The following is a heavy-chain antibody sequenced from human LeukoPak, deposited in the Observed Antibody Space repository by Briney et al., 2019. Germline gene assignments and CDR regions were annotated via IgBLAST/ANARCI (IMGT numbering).Heavy chain of an antibody. CDR1: GFTFSSYE. D-gene: IGHD2-15*01. CDR3: ARDPVYCSGGSCYPGWFDP. CDR2: ISSSGGTI. V-gene: IGHV3-48*03. J-gene: IGHJ5*02. Sequence: GGSLRLSCAASGFTFSSYEMNWVRQAPGKGLEWVSYISSSGGTIYYADSVKGRFTISRDNSKNTLYLQMNSLRAEDTAVYYCARDPVYCSGGSCYPGWFDPWGQGTLVTVSS.